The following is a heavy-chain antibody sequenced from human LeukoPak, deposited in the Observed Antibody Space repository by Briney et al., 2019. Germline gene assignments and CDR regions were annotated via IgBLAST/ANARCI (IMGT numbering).Heavy chain of an antibody. CDR2: ISGSGGST. V-gene: IGHV3-23*01. D-gene: IGHD6-6*01. CDR1: GFTFSSYA. CDR3: ARIARIATRPHYYFDY. J-gene: IGHJ4*02. Sequence: SGGSLRLSCAASGFTFSSYAMSWVRQAPGKGLEWVSAISGSGGSTYYADSVKGRFTISRDNAKNSLYLQMNSLRAEDTAVYYCARIARIATRPHYYFDYWGQGTLVTVSS.